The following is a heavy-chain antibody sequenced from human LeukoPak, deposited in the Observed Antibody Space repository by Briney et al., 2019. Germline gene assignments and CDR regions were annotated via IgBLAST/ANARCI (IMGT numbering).Heavy chain of an antibody. Sequence: GASVKVSCKASGGTFSSYAISWVRQAPGQGLEWMGGIIPIFGTANYAQKFQGRVTITADKSTSTAYMELSSLRSEDTAVYYCATTVTTPPRGFYYWGQGTLVTVSS. CDR1: GGTFSSYA. CDR2: IIPIFGTA. D-gene: IGHD4-17*01. J-gene: IGHJ4*02. CDR3: ATTVTTPPRGFYY. V-gene: IGHV1-69*06.